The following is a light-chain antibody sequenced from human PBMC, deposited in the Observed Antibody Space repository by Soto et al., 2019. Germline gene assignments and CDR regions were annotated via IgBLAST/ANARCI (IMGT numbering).Light chain of an antibody. V-gene: IGKV3-20*01. CDR2: GAS. CDR3: QQYGSSPPIT. CDR1: QSVTTSY. Sequence: EIVLTQSPGTLSLSPGERASLSCRAIQSVTTSYLAWYQQNPGQAPRLLIYGASSRATGIPDRFSGSGSGTDFTLTISRLEPEDFAVYYCQQYGSSPPITFGQGTRLEIK. J-gene: IGKJ5*01.